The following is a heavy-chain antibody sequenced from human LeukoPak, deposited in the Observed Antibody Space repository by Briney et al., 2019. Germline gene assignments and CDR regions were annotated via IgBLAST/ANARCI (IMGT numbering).Heavy chain of an antibody. CDR2: IKQDGSEK. CDR1: GFTFSIYW. D-gene: IGHD2-21*01. J-gene: IGHJ3*02. CDR3: ARIFQFYSNGFDI. Sequence: GGSLRLSCVASGFTFSIYWMTWVRQAPGKGLEWVANIKQDGSEKYYVDSVKGRFTISRDNAKNSLYLQMNSLRAEDTAVYYCARIFQFYSNGFDIWGPGTMVTVSS. V-gene: IGHV3-7*03.